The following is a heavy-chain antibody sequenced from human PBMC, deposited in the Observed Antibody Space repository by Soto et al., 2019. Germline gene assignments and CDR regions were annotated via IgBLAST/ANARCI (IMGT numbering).Heavy chain of an antibody. CDR2: INAGNGNT. CDR1: GYTFTSYA. V-gene: IGHV1-3*01. CDR3: ARETVGATPFDY. Sequence: QVQLVQSGAEVKKPGASVKVSCKASGYTFTSYAMHWVRQAPGQRLEWMGWINAGNGNTKYSQKFQGRVTLTRDTSESTAYMELSSLRSEDTAVYYCARETVGATPFDYWGQGTLVTVSS. D-gene: IGHD1-26*01. J-gene: IGHJ4*02.